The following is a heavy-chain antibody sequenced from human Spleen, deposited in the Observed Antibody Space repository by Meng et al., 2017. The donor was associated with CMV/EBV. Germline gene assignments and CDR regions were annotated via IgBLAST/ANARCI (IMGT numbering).Heavy chain of an antibody. CDR2: INHSGST. Sequence: SETLSLTCTVSGGSISSSSYYWGWIRQPPGKGLEWIGEINHSGSTNYNPSLKSRVTISVETSKNQFSLKLSSVTAADTALYYCARGEESRSSWYGIFDYWGQGTLVTVSS. J-gene: IGHJ4*02. V-gene: IGHV4-39*07. CDR3: ARGEESRSSWYGIFDY. D-gene: IGHD6-13*01. CDR1: GGSISSSSYY.